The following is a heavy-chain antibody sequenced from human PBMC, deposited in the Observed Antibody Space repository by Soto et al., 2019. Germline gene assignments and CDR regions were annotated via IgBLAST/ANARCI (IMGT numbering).Heavy chain of an antibody. CDR1: GGSISSGDYY. Sequence: QVQLQESGPGLVKPSQTLSLTCTVSGGSISSGDYYWSWIRQPPGKGLEWIGYIYYSGSTYYNPSLKRRVTISVDSSKTQFSLKLSSVTAADTAVYYCARADYHTYWYFALWGRGPLVTVSS. CDR3: ARADYHTYWYFAL. J-gene: IGHJ2*01. D-gene: IGHD3-9*01. CDR2: IYYSGST. V-gene: IGHV4-30-4*01.